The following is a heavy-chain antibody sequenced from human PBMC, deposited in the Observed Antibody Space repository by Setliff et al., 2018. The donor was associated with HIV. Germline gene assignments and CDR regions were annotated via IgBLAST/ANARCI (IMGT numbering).Heavy chain of an antibody. CDR1: GYTLTSYY. Sequence: ASVKVSCKASGYTLTSYYMHWVRQAPGQGLEWMGIIYPSDGRTTYAQEFQGRVTMTRDTSTSTVYMELSSLRSEDTAVYYCAREPSGSGNYFYFDYWGQGTLVTVSS. J-gene: IGHJ4*02. CDR3: AREPSGSGNYFYFDY. D-gene: IGHD1-26*01. V-gene: IGHV1-46*01. CDR2: IYPSDGRT.